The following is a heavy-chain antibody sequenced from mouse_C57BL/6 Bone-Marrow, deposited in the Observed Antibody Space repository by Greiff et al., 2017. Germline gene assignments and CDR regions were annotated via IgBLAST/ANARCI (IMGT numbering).Heavy chain of an antibody. V-gene: IGHV1-59*01. CDR1: GYTFTSYW. CDR3: ERPGTRYYYAMDY. CDR2: IDPSDSYT. J-gene: IGHJ4*01. Sequence: VQLQQPGAELVRPGTSVKLSCKASGYTFTSYWMHWVKQRPGQGLEWIGVIDPSDSYTNYNQKFKGKATLTVDTSSSTAYMQLSSLTSEDSAVYHCERPGTRYYYAMDYWGQGTSVTVSS. D-gene: IGHD3-3*01.